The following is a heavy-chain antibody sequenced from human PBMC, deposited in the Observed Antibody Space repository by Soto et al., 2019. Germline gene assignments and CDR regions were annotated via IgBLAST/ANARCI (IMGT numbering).Heavy chain of an antibody. CDR1: GGSISSYY. J-gene: IGHJ6*01. CDR3: ARHVPYCSDTSHCAYGMDV. CDR2: IYYSGST. D-gene: IGHD2-2*01. Sequence: LSETLSLTCTVSGGSISSYYWSWIRQPPWKGLEWIGYIYYSGSTNYNPSLKSRVTISVDTSKNQFSLKLSSVTAADTAVYYCARHVPYCSDTSHCAYGMDVWGQGTTVTVYS. V-gene: IGHV4-59*08.